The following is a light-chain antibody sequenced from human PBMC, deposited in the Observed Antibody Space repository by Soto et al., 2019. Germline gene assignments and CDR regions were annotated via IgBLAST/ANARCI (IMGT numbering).Light chain of an antibody. CDR3: QQRNNGFT. CDR1: QSVSSY. CDR2: DAS. J-gene: IGKJ3*01. V-gene: IGKV3-11*01. Sequence: EIVLTQSPATLSLSPGERATLSCRASQSVSSYLAWYQQKPGQAPRLLIYDASNRATGIPARFSGSGSRTDFPLTISSLEPDDFAVYYGQQRNNGFTFGPGTKVDIK.